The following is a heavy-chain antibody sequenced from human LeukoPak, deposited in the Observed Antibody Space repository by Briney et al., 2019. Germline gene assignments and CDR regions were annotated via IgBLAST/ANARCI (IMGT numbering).Heavy chain of an antibody. CDR3: ARPDCSSTSCYPPTPYH. Sequence: GGSLEISWNGSGYRLTNYWIDLVRQMPGKGPGLIGIFYPGDSDARYSPSFQGQVTISDDKSNSTAYLQWSSLKASDTAMYYCARPDCSSTSCYPPTPYHWGQGTLVTVSS. J-gene: IGHJ5*02. CDR1: GYRLTNYW. D-gene: IGHD2-2*01. CDR2: FYPGDSDA. V-gene: IGHV5-51*01.